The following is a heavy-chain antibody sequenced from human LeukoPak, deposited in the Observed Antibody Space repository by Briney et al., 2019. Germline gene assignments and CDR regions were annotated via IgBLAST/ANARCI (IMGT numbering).Heavy chain of an antibody. J-gene: IGHJ4*02. D-gene: IGHD2-15*01. V-gene: IGHV3-74*01. Sequence: GVPLRLSCAASGFTFRNDWRRWVRQAPGKGRVWVSLTNSDGSNTIYADSVKGRFTVSRDNAKCTLYLQMNSLRAEDTAVYYCARDLGYSLDYWGQGTLVTVSS. CDR3: ARDLGYSLDY. CDR2: TNSDGSNT. CDR1: GFTFRNDW.